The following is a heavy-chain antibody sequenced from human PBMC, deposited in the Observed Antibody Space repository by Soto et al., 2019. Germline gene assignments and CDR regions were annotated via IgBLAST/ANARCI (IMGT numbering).Heavy chain of an antibody. CDR2: IYYSGST. J-gene: IGHJ4*02. V-gene: IGHV4-59*01. CDR3: ARASLIATIYYFDY. D-gene: IGHD2-21*01. CDR1: GGSISSYY. Sequence: SETLSLTCTVSGGSISSYYWSWIRQPPGKGLEWIGYIYYSGSTNYNPSLKSRVTISVDTSKNQFSLKLSSVTAADTAVYYCARASLIATIYYFDYWGQGTLVTVSS.